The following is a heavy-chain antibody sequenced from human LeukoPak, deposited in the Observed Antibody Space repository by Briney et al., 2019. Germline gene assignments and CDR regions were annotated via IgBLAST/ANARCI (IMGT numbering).Heavy chain of an antibody. Sequence: ASVKVSCKASGYTFTSYDINWVRQATGQGLEWMGWMNPNSGNTGYAQKFQGRVTMTRDTSISTAYMELSRLRSDDTAVYYCARDHGQAYYYDSSGYRYYFDYWGQGTLVTVSS. J-gene: IGHJ4*02. V-gene: IGHV1-8*01. CDR1: GYTFTSYD. CDR2: MNPNSGNT. CDR3: ARDHGQAYYYDSSGYRYYFDY. D-gene: IGHD3-22*01.